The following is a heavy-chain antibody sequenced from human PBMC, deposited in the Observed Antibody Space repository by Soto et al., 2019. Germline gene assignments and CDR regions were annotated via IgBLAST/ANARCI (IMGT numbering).Heavy chain of an antibody. J-gene: IGHJ6*02. Sequence: LGESLKISCKGSGYSFTSYWIGWVRQMPGKGLEWMGIIYPGDSDTRYSPSFQGQVTISADKSISTAYLQWSSLKASDTAMYYCARQEGPYSSSLSSPDMGYYYGMDVWGQGTTVTVSS. D-gene: IGHD6-13*01. CDR1: GYSFTSYW. V-gene: IGHV5-51*01. CDR3: ARQEGPYSSSLSSPDMGYYYGMDV. CDR2: IYPGDSDT.